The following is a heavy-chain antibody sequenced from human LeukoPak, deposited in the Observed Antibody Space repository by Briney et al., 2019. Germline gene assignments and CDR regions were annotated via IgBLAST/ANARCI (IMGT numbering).Heavy chain of an antibody. D-gene: IGHD1-26*01. V-gene: IGHV3-21*04. Sequence: GGSLRLSCAASGFTFSSYSMNWVRQAPGKGLEWVSSISSSSSYIYYADSVKGRFTISRDNSKNTLYLQMNSLRAEDTAVYYCAKEVIVGVSFDYWGQGTLVTVSS. CDR3: AKEVIVGVSFDY. CDR2: ISSSSSYI. CDR1: GFTFSSYS. J-gene: IGHJ4*02.